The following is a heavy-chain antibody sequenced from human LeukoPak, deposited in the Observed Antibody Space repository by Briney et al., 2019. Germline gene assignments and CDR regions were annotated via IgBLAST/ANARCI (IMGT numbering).Heavy chain of an antibody. CDR3: ARGGPERGPNWFDP. J-gene: IGHJ5*02. CDR2: ISSSSAHI. V-gene: IGHV3-21*01. Sequence: GGSLRLSCEASGFSFSTYSMNWVRQAPGKGLEWVSVISSSSAHIYYADSMKGRFTISRNNAKNSLYLQMNSLRAEDTAVYYCARGGPERGPNWFDPWGQGTLVTVSS. CDR1: GFSFSTYS.